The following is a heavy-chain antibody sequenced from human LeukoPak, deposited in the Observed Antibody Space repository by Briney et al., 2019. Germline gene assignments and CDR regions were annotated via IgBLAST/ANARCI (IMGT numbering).Heavy chain of an antibody. J-gene: IGHJ6*03. Sequence: GGSLRLSCAASGFTFSSYGMHWVRQAPGKGLEWVAFIRYDGSNKYYADSVKGRFTISRDNSKNTLYLQMNSLRAEDTAVYYCAKDKVYYYYYMDVWGKGTTVTISS. CDR3: AKDKVYYYYYMDV. CDR1: GFTFSSYG. CDR2: IRYDGSNK. V-gene: IGHV3-30*02.